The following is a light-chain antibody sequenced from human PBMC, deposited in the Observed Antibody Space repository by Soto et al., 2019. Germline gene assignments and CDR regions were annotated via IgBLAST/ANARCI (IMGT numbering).Light chain of an antibody. CDR3: QRRSNWPPRIT. V-gene: IGKV3-11*01. CDR1: QSVSSN. CDR2: GAA. J-gene: IGKJ5*01. Sequence: EIVLTQSPAALSVSPGEGSTLSCRASQSVSSNRALYLQKTGQAPRLLXXGAATRATGIPASFSGSGSGTAFTLTISSLEPEDFAVEYCQRRSNWPPRITFGQGTRLEIK.